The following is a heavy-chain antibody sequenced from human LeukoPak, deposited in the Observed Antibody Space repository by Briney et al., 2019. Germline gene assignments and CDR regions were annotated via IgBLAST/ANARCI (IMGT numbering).Heavy chain of an antibody. CDR3: ARNLEAQQPKGRGAFDI. D-gene: IGHD6-13*01. CDR1: GFTVSSNY. V-gene: IGHV3-53*01. Sequence: GGSLRLSCAASGFTVSSNYISWVRQAPGKGLEWVSVIYSGGSTYYADSVKGRFTISRDNSKNTLYLQMNSLRAEDTAVYYCARNLEAQQPKGRGAFDIWGQGTMVTVSS. J-gene: IGHJ3*02. CDR2: IYSGGST.